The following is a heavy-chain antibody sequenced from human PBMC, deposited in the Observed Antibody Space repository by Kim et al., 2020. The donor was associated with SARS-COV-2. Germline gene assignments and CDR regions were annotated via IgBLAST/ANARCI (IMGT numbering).Heavy chain of an antibody. CDR2: SDT. Sequence: SDTRYSPSFQGQVTISADKSISTAYLQWSSLKASDTAMYYCARSGAPGDYWGQGTLVTVSS. V-gene: IGHV5-51*01. J-gene: IGHJ4*02. D-gene: IGHD3-10*01. CDR3: ARSGAPGDY.